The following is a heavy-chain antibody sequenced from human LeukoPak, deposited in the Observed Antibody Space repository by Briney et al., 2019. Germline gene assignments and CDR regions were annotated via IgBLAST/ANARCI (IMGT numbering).Heavy chain of an antibody. Sequence: GASVNVSCKASGYTFTSYDSNWVRQATGQGLEWMGWMNPNSGNTGYAQKFQGRVTMTRNTSISTAYMELSSLRSEDTAVYYCARGGLLEMATTTRSDYWGQGTLVTVSS. CDR1: GYTFTSYD. D-gene: IGHD5-24*01. V-gene: IGHV1-8*01. J-gene: IGHJ4*02. CDR3: ARGGLLEMATTTRSDY. CDR2: MNPNSGNT.